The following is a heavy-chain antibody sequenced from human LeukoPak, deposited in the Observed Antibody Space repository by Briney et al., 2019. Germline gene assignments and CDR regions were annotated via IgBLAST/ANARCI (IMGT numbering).Heavy chain of an antibody. D-gene: IGHD5-24*01. V-gene: IGHV4-34*01. CDR3: ASSPPKRWLQFPDAFDI. J-gene: IGHJ3*02. CDR1: GGSFSGYY. CDR2: INHSGST. Sequence: PSETLSLTCAVYGGSFSGYYWSWIRQPPGKGLEWIGEINHSGSTNYNPSLKSRVTISVDTSKNQFSLKLSSVTAADTAVYYCASSPPKRWLQFPDAFDIWGQGTMVTVSS.